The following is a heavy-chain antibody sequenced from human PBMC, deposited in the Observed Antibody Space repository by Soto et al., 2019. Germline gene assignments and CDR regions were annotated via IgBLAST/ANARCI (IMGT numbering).Heavy chain of an antibody. CDR2: TYYRSKWYN. CDR3: ARPCLGAAAGTGPLYYYYGMDV. Sequence: QVQLQQSGPGLVKPSQTLSLTCAISGDSVSSNSAAWNWIRQSPSRGLEWLGRTYYRSKWYNDYAVSVKSRITINPDTSKNQFSLQLNSVTPEDTAVYYCARPCLGAAAGTGPLYYYYGMDVWGQGTTVTVSS. J-gene: IGHJ6*02. V-gene: IGHV6-1*01. D-gene: IGHD6-13*01. CDR1: GDSVSSNSAA.